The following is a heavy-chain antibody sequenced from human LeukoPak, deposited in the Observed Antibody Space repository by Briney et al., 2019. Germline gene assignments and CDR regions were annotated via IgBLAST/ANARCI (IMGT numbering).Heavy chain of an antibody. Sequence: GGSLRLSCAASGFTLRSFEMNWVRQAPGKGLEWVSHISSSGTTKYFADSVRGRFTISRDDAKNSLYLQMNSLRAEDTAVYYCASTSSGWYYFDYWGQGTLVTVSS. CDR3: ASTSSGWYYFDY. CDR1: GFTLRSFE. V-gene: IGHV3-48*03. J-gene: IGHJ4*02. CDR2: ISSSGTTK. D-gene: IGHD6-19*01.